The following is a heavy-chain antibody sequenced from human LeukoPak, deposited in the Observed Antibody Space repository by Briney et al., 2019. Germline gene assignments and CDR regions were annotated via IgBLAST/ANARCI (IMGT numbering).Heavy chain of an antibody. CDR2: IYYSGST. CDR3: ARAKIEYSSSTPFDY. D-gene: IGHD6-6*01. J-gene: IGHJ4*02. CDR1: GGSISSYY. Sequence: SETLSLTCTVSGGSISSYYWSWIRQPPGKGLEWIGYIYYSGSTNYNPSLKSRVTISVDRSKNQFPLKLSSVTAADTAVYYCARAKIEYSSSTPFDYWGQGTLVTVSS. V-gene: IGHV4-59*12.